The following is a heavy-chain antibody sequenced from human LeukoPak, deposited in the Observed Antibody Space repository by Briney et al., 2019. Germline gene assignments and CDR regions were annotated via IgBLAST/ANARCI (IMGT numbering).Heavy chain of an antibody. J-gene: IGHJ4*02. CDR3: AKGTLFGGFDY. Sequence: GESLKISCKGSGYSFTSYWIVWVRQMPGKGLEWMGIILPGDSDTRYSPSFQGQVTISADKSISTAYLQWSSLKASGTAIYYCAKGTLFGGFDYWGQGTLVTVSS. V-gene: IGHV5-51*01. CDR1: GYSFTSYW. CDR2: ILPGDSDT. D-gene: IGHD3-10*01.